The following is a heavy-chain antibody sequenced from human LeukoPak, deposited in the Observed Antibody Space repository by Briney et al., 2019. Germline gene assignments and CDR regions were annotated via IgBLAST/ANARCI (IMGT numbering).Heavy chain of an antibody. CDR1: GYSFTNYW. V-gene: IGHV5-51*01. CDR3: ARSTATTVTTVNYYYYGMDV. D-gene: IGHD4-11*01. J-gene: IGHJ6*02. CDR2: IYPGDSDT. Sequence: GESLKISCKGSGYSFTNYWIGWVRQMPGKGLEWIGIIYPGDSDTRYSPSFQGQVTISADKSISTAYLQWSSLKASDTAMYYCARSTATTVTTVNYYYYGMDVWGQGTTVTVSS.